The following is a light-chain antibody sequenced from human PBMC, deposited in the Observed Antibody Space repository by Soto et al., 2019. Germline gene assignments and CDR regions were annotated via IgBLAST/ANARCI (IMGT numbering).Light chain of an antibody. V-gene: IGKV3-20*01. Sequence: EIVLTQSPGTLALSPGERATLSCRASQSVSSRYLDWYQQKPGQAPRILIYGASIRTTGIPDRFSGSGSAKYFPLPLSRREPEDFSVYYCQQYDSSQLNLGGGNKLEIK. J-gene: IGKJ4*01. CDR3: QQYDSSQLN. CDR1: QSVSSRY. CDR2: GAS.